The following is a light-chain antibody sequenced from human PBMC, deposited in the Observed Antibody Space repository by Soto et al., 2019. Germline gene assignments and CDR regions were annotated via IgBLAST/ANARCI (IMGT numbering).Light chain of an antibody. CDR1: QSIMKY. J-gene: IGKJ1*01. Sequence: DIQITQSPSSLSASVGDRVTITCRASQSIMKYLHWYQQKPGKVPKLLIYAASSLESGVPSRFSGSGSETDFSLTISSLQPEDFATYYCQQSYNSPWTFGPGTKVDIK. CDR2: AAS. CDR3: QQSYNSPWT. V-gene: IGKV1-39*01.